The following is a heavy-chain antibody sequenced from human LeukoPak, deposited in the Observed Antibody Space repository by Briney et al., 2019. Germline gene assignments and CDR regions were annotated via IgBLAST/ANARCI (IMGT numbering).Heavy chain of an antibody. V-gene: IGHV5-51*01. D-gene: IGHD2-2*01. CDR1: AYSFTKYW. CDR3: ARHRPGYVGGPYYFDY. CDR2: IYPDDSDT. Sequence: GESLKISCKGSAYSFTKYWIAWVRQMPGKGLEWMGIIYPDDSDTRYSPSFQGQVTISADKSIDTAYLQWSSLKASDTGMYYCARHRPGYVGGPYYFDYWGQGTLVTVSS. J-gene: IGHJ4*02.